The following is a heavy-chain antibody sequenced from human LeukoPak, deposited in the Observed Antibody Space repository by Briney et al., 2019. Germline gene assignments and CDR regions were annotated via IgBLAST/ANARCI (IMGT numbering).Heavy chain of an antibody. J-gene: IGHJ4*02. CDR2: ISSSSSYI. CDR3: ARPLVGATSLNY. V-gene: IGHV3-21*01. Sequence: GGSLRLSCAASGFTVSSYSMNWVRQAPGKGLEWVSSISSSSSYISYADSVKGRFTISRDTAQNSLYLQMNSLRAEDTAVYYCARPLVGATSLNYWGQGTLVTVSS. CDR1: GFTVSSYS. D-gene: IGHD1-26*01.